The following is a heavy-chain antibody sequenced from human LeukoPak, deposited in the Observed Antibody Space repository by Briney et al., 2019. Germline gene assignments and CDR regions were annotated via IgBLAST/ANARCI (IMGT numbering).Heavy chain of an antibody. D-gene: IGHD5-18*01. CDR1: GYTFTNYG. J-gene: IGHJ4*02. Sequence: ASVKVSCKASGYTFTNYGVSWVRQAPGQGPEWMGAIDPSSGETQFAPKFEGRVTVTADTSTRTVYMEMSSLRSDDTAMYYCATYPGPAIQGSFDYWGQGTLVTVSS. CDR2: IDPSSGET. V-gene: IGHV1-18*01. CDR3: ATYPGPAIQGSFDY.